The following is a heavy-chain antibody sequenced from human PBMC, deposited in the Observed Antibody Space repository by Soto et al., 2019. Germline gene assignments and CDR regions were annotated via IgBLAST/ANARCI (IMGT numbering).Heavy chain of an antibody. J-gene: IGHJ6*02. CDR2: IDPSDSYT. CDR1: GYSFTSYW. D-gene: IGHD6-19*01. CDR3: ASRLSESSGWYYYYYGMDV. V-gene: IGHV5-10-1*01. Sequence: PGESLKISCQGSGYSFTSYWISWVRQMPGKGLEWMGRIDPSDSYTNYSPSFQGHVTISADKSISTAYLQWSSLEASDTAMYYCASRLSESSGWYYYYYGMDVWGQGTTVTVSS.